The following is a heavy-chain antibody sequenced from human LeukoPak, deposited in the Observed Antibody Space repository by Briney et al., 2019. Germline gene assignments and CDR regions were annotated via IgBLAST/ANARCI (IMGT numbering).Heavy chain of an antibody. D-gene: IGHD2-2*01. J-gene: IGHJ6*02. CDR1: DYTFTSYG. CDR2: ISAYNGNT. Sequence: GASVKVSCKASDYTFTSYGISWVRQAPGQGLEWMGWISAYNGNTNYAQKLQGRVTMTTDTSTSTAYMELRSLRSDDTAVYYCARACSSTSCLYYYGMDVWGQGTTVTVSS. V-gene: IGHV1-18*01. CDR3: ARACSSTSCLYYYGMDV.